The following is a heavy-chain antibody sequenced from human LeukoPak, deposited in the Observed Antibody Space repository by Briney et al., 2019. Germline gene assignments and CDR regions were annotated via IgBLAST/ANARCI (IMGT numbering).Heavy chain of an antibody. CDR3: AITRGRVDAFDI. D-gene: IGHD3-16*01. V-gene: IGHV4-31*03. J-gene: IGHJ3*02. Sequence: SETLSLTCTVSGGSISSGGYYWSWIRQRPGKGLEWIGYIYYSGSTYYNPSLKSRVTISADTSKNQFSLKLSSVTAADTAVYYCAITRGRVDAFDIWGQGTMVTVSS. CDR2: IYYSGST. CDR1: GGSISSGGYY.